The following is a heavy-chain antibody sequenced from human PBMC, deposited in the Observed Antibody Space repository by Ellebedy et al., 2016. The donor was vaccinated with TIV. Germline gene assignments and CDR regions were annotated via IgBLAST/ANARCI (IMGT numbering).Heavy chain of an antibody. J-gene: IGHJ4*02. Sequence: SETLSLTCTVSGGSISSYYWSWIRQPPGKGLEWIGYIYYSGSTNYNPSLKSRVTVSVDTSKNQFSLKLSSVTAADTAVYYCARHVQEAAAGNLLPYFDYWGQGTLVTVSS. CDR1: GGSISSYY. D-gene: IGHD6-13*01. CDR2: IYYSGST. V-gene: IGHV4-59*08. CDR3: ARHVQEAAAGNLLPYFDY.